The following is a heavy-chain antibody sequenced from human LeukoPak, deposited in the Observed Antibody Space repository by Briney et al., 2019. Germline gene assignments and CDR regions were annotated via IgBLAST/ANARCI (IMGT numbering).Heavy chain of an antibody. D-gene: IGHD2-21*02. Sequence: ASVKVSCKASGGTFSSYAISWVRQAPGQGLEWMGGIIPIFGTANYAQKFQGRVTITADESTSTAYMELSSLRSEDTAVYYCARDPSPAYCGGDCYSENYFDYWGQGTLVTVSS. J-gene: IGHJ4*02. CDR3: ARDPSPAYCGGDCYSENYFDY. CDR1: GGTFSSYA. V-gene: IGHV1-69*13. CDR2: IIPIFGTA.